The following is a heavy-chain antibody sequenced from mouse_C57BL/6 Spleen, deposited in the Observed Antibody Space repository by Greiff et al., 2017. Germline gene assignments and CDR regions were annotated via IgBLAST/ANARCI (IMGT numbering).Heavy chain of an antibody. CDR2: IDPSDSYT. CDR3: ARGNYYSNYVDY. V-gene: IGHV1-50*01. Sequence: QVQLQQPGAELVKPGASVKLSCKASGYTFTSYWMQWVKQRPGQGLEWIGEIDPSDSYTNYNQKFKGKATLTVDTSSSTAYMQLSSLTSDDSAVYYCARGNYYSNYVDYWGQGTTLTVSS. D-gene: IGHD2-5*01. CDR1: GYTFTSYW. J-gene: IGHJ2*01.